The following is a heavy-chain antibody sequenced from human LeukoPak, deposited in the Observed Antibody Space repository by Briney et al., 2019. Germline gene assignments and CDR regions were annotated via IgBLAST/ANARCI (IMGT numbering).Heavy chain of an antibody. Sequence: ASVKVSCKASGYSFTSHDINWVRQAPGQGLEWMGIINPSGGSTSYAQKFQGRVTMTRDTSTSTVYMELSSLRSEDTAVYYCARGDRYCSSTSCYTGAYGYWGQGTLVTVSS. CDR1: GYSFTSHD. V-gene: IGHV1-46*01. D-gene: IGHD2-2*02. CDR2: INPSGGST. J-gene: IGHJ4*02. CDR3: ARGDRYCSSTSCYTGAYGY.